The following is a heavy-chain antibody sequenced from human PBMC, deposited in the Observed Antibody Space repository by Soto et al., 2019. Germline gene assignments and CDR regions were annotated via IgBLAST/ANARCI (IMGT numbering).Heavy chain of an antibody. Sequence: LSLTCTVSGASISSSYWSWIRQSPGEGLGWIGYVHYSGSTKYNPSLKSRVTISVDTSKNQFSLKLSSVTAADTAVYYCARGYYDSNGQSNTFDIWGQGTMVTVSS. J-gene: IGHJ3*02. CDR2: VHYSGST. V-gene: IGHV4-59*01. CDR3: ARGYYDSNGQSNTFDI. CDR1: GASISSSY. D-gene: IGHD3-22*01.